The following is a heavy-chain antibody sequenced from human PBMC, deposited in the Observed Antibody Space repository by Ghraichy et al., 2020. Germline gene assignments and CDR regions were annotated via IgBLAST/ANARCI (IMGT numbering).Heavy chain of an antibody. CDR1: GFTFSSYS. J-gene: IGHJ6*02. Sequence: GGSLRLSCAASGFTFSSYSMSWVRQAPGKGLECVSSISGNGGITYYVDSVRGRFTISRDNSKNTVFLQMNSLRVEDTAVYYCANTGTLIPCHFNMDVWGQGTTVTVS. D-gene: IGHD2/OR15-2a*01. CDR3: ANTGTLIPCHFNMDV. V-gene: IGHV3-23*01. CDR2: ISGNGGIT.